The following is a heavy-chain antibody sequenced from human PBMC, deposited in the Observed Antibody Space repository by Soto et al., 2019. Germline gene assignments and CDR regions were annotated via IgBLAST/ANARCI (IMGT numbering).Heavy chain of an antibody. CDR3: ARGYTGYCSGGTCYWFDP. J-gene: IGHJ5*02. CDR2: ISSSTSYI. V-gene: IGHV3-21*01. Sequence: EVQLVESGGGLVKPGGSLRLSCAASGFSFSSYSMNWVRQAPGKGLEWVSSISSSTSYINYADSVKGRFTISRDNAKKSLYLQMNSLRAEATAVYYCARGYTGYCSGGTCYWFDPWGQGTLVTVSS. CDR1: GFSFSSYS. D-gene: IGHD2-15*01.